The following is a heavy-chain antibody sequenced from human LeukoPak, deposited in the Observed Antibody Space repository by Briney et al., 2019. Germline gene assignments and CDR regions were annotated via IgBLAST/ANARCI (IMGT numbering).Heavy chain of an antibody. CDR3: AKDRVATERYYMDV. D-gene: IGHD6-13*01. Sequence: PGGSLRLSCAASGFTFSSYAMHWIRQAPGKGLEWVAVISYDERSTYDADSVKGRFTISRDNSKNTLYLQMNSLRAEDTAVYYCAKDRVATERYYMDVWGKGTTVTISS. J-gene: IGHJ6*03. CDR2: ISYDERST. V-gene: IGHV3-30*04. CDR1: GFTFSSYA.